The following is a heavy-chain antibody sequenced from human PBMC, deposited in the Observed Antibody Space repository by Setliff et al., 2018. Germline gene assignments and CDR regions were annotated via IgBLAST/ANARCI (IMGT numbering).Heavy chain of an antibody. J-gene: IGHJ5*02. D-gene: IGHD2-2*01. CDR2: ISPYNGDT. Sequence: ASVKVSCKASGYTFRSYGINWVRQAPGQGLEWIGWISPYNGDTKYAQNLQGRVTLTADTSTNTAYVELRSLRSDDTAVYYCARDRATVVAPPTSTLFDPWGQGTLVTVSS. CDR1: GYTFRSYG. CDR3: ARDRATVVAPPTSTLFDP. V-gene: IGHV1-18*01.